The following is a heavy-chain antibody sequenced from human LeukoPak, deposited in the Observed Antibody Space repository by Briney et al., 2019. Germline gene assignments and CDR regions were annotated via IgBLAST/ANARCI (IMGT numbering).Heavy chain of an antibody. V-gene: IGHV1-18*01. CDR3: ARINSGTYSNWFDP. Sequence: ASVKVSCKASGYTFTSYGISWVRQAPGQGLEWMGWISAYNGYTNYAQKLQGRVTMTTDTSTSTAYMELRSLRSDDTAVYYCARINSGTYSNWFDPWGRGTLVTVSS. J-gene: IGHJ5*02. D-gene: IGHD1-26*01. CDR1: GYTFTSYG. CDR2: ISAYNGYT.